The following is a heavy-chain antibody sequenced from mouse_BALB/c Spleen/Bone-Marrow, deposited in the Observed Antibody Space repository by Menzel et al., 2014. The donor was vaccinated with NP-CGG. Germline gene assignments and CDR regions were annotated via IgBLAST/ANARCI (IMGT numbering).Heavy chain of an antibody. V-gene: IGHV1S132*01. CDR3: ARRANGNGGGSYWYFDV. CDR2: IFPGTGTT. CDR1: GYTFTSYW. D-gene: IGHD2-1*01. Sequence: VKLVESGTELVKPGASVKLSCKPSGYTFTSYWIQWVKQRPGQGLGWIGEIFPGTGTTYYNEKFKGKATLTIDTSSSTAYMQLSSLTSEDSAVYFCARRANGNGGGSYWYFDVWGAGTTVTVSS. J-gene: IGHJ1*01.